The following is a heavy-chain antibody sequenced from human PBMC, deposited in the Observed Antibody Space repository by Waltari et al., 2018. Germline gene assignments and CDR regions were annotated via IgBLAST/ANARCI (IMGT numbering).Heavy chain of an antibody. Sequence: EVQLVESGGGLVQPGGSLRLSCAASGFTFSSYWMNWVPQAPGKGLVGLSRIDVVVIDTTSSVSCSVRFTLSRDNAKKTMYLQMNSLRVEDTAVYYCTRDSEWLLPSINNYYYAMDVWGQGTTVTVSS. CDR2: IDVVVIDT. D-gene: IGHD3-22*01. J-gene: IGHJ6*02. CDR1: GFTFSSYW. V-gene: IGHV3-74*03. CDR3: TRDSEWLLPSINNYYYAMDV.